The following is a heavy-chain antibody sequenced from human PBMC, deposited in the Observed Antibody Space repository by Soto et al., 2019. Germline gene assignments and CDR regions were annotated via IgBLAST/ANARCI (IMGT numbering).Heavy chain of an antibody. CDR3: AREGSYSAYNFAHGIQLWSLDF. Sequence: SETLSLTCTVSGGSINTFYWSWVRQPAGKGLEWIGRIFSSGSTSFNPSLESRVAMSVDTSKNHFSLNLSSVTAADMAVYYCAREGSYSAYNFAHGIQLWSLDFWGQGALLTVSS. CDR2: IFSSGST. J-gene: IGHJ4*02. V-gene: IGHV4-4*07. D-gene: IGHD5-12*01. CDR1: GGSINTFY.